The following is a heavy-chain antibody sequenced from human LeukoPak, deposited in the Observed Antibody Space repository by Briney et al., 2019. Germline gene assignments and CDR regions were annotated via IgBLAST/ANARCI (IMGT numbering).Heavy chain of an antibody. D-gene: IGHD3-10*01. CDR1: GGTFSSYA. J-gene: IGHJ6*03. CDR2: IIPIFGTA. Sequence: SVKVSCKASGGTFSSYAISWVRQAPGQGLEWMGGIIPIFGTANYAQKFQGRVTITADESTSTAYMELSSLRSEDTAVYYCARDLIRGPNYYYYYMDVWGKGTTVTISS. V-gene: IGHV1-69*13. CDR3: ARDLIRGPNYYYYYMDV.